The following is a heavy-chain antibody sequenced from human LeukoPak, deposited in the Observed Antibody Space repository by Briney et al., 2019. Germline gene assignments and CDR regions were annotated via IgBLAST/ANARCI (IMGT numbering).Heavy chain of an antibody. V-gene: IGHV3-23*01. Sequence: PGGSLRLSCAASGFTFSSYAMSWVRQAPGKGLEWVSAISGSGGSTYYADSVKGRFTISRDNSKNTLYLQMNSLRAEDTAVYYCAKEYLFYCDGDCYPDYWGQGTLVTVSS. J-gene: IGHJ4*02. CDR1: GFTFSSYA. CDR3: AKEYLFYCDGDCYPDY. D-gene: IGHD2-21*02. CDR2: ISGSGGST.